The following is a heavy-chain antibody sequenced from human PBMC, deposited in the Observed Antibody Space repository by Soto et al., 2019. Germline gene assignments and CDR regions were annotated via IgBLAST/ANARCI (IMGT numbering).Heavy chain of an antibody. J-gene: IGHJ4*02. CDR1: GGTFSSYT. V-gene: IGHV1-69*02. Sequence: QVQLVQSGAEVKKPGSSVKVSCKASGGTFSSYTISWVRQAPGQGLEWMGRIIPILGIANYAQKFQGRVTITADKSTSTAYMELSSLISEDTAVYYCAGTRPDGGNYECWGQGTLVTVSS. D-gene: IGHD4-4*01. CDR2: IIPILGIA. CDR3: AGTRPDGGNYEC.